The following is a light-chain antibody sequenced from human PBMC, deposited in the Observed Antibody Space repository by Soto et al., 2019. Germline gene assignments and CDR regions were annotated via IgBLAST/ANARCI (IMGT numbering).Light chain of an antibody. Sequence: ELVLTQSPATLSLSAGERATLSCRASQSVSSYLAWYQQKPGQAPRLLIYDASNRATGIPARFSGSGSGTDFPTTLSSLEPEDFAVYYCQPRSNWPQTFGPGTKVEIK. CDR3: QPRSNWPQT. J-gene: IGKJ1*01. V-gene: IGKV3-11*01. CDR2: DAS. CDR1: QSVSSY.